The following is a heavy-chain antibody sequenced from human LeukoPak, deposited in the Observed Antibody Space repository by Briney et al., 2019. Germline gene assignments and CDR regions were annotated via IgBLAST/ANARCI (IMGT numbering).Heavy chain of an antibody. CDR1: GFTFSSHT. D-gene: IGHD5-24*01. J-gene: IGHJ4*02. V-gene: IGHV3-30-3*01. CDR3: ARELGDGYNNGTFDY. CDR2: ISYDGSNK. Sequence: PGRSLRLSCAASGFTFSSHTMHWVRQAPGKGMEWVAVISYDGSNKYYADSVKGRFTISRDNSKNTLYLQMNGLRAEDTAVYYCARELGDGYNNGTFDYWGQGTLVIVSS.